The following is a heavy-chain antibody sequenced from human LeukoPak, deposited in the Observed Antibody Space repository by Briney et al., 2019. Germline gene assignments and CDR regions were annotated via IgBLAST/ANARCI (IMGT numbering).Heavy chain of an antibody. J-gene: IGHJ1*01. Sequence: GGSLRLSCAASGFTFSDYGMHCVRQAPGKGLEWVAVIWYDGSNKYCSDSVKGRFTISRDNSKNTLYLQMNSLRAEDTAVYYCATTASRGPQSAEYFQYWGQGTLVTVSS. V-gene: IGHV3-33*01. CDR3: ATTASRGPQSAEYFQY. CDR1: GFTFSDYG. CDR2: IWYDGSNK.